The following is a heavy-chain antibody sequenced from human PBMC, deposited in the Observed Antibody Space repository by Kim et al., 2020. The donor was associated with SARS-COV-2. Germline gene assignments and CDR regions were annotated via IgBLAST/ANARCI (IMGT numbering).Heavy chain of an antibody. CDR3: ASGGYGSGSYYYY. CDR2: ISSSSSYI. D-gene: IGHD3-10*01. J-gene: IGHJ4*02. Sequence: GGSLRLSCAASGFTFSSYSMNWVRQAPGKGLEWVSSISSSSSYIYYADSVTGRFTISRDNAKNSLYLQMNSLRAEDTAVYYCASGGYGSGSYYYYWGQGTLVTVSS. V-gene: IGHV3-21*04. CDR1: GFTFSSYS.